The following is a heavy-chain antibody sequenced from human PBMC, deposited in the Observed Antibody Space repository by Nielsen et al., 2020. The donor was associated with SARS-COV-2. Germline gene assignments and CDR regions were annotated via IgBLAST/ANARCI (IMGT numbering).Heavy chain of an antibody. CDR3: ARDMGDYVWGSYRYSWYFDY. D-gene: IGHD3-16*02. CDR1: GFTVSSNY. CDR2: IKQDGSEK. V-gene: IGHV3-7*01. Sequence: GGSLRLSCAASGFTVSSNYMSWVRQAPGKGLEWVANIKQDGSEKYYADSVKGRFTISRDNAKNSLYLQMNSLRAEDTAVYYCARDMGDYVWGSYRYSWYFDYWGQGTLVTVSS. J-gene: IGHJ4*02.